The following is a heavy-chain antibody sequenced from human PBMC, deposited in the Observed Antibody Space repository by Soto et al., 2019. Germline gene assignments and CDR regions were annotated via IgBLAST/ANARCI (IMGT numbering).Heavy chain of an antibody. D-gene: IGHD2-15*01. V-gene: IGHV3-74*01. Sequence: EVQLVESGGGLVQPGGSLRLSCAASGFTLSTYWMHWVRQVPGKGRVWVSRISSGGTYTNYAASVKGRFTISRDSARNTLFLQMNYLTGADTAVYYCARTFVDGMAGFGPWGQGTLVTVSS. CDR3: ARTFVDGMAGFGP. CDR1: GFTLSTYW. J-gene: IGHJ5*02. CDR2: ISSGGTYT.